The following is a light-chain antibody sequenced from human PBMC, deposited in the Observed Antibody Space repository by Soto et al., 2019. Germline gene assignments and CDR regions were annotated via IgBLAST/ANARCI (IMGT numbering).Light chain of an antibody. V-gene: IGKV3-20*01. Sequence: EIVLTQSPGTASLSPGERATLSCRASQSVSSNYLAWYQQKPGQAPRLLIYGVSNRATGIPDRFSGSGSGTDFTLTISRLEPEDFAVYYCEQYVGSLRTFGQGTKVDIK. CDR3: EQYVGSLRT. J-gene: IGKJ1*01. CDR2: GVS. CDR1: QSVSSNY.